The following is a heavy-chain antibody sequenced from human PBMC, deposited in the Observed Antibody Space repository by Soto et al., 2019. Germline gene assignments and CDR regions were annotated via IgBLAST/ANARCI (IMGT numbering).Heavy chain of an antibody. CDR2: TYYRSKWSS. D-gene: IGHD7-27*01. Sequence: PSQTLSLTCAISGDSVSSKNAAWHWIRQSPSRGLEWLGRTYYRSKWSSSYAVSVKSRITINPDTSKNQFSLQLRSVTPDDTAIYYCASTGDYIVDYWGQGTLVTVSS. J-gene: IGHJ4*02. V-gene: IGHV6-1*01. CDR3: ASTGDYIVDY. CDR1: GDSVSSKNAA.